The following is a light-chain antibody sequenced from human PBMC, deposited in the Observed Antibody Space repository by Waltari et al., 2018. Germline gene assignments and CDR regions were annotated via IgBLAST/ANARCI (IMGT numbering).Light chain of an antibody. J-gene: IGLJ2*01. CDR1: SSDVGRYNR. V-gene: IGLV2-18*02. CDR3: SSYRMSSTLGV. CDR2: EVS. Sequence: QSALTQPPSVSGSPGQSVTIPCTGTSSDVGRYNRFFWYQQSPGTAPKLIIYEVSNRPSGVPDRFSGSKSGNTASLTISGLQAEDEADYYCSSYRMSSTLGVLGGGTKLTVL.